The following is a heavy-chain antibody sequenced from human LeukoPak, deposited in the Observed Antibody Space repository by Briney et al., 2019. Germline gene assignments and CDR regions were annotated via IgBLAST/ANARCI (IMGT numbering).Heavy chain of an antibody. D-gene: IGHD6-13*01. V-gene: IGHV4-4*07. CDR3: ARDSGAAAATWYFDY. CDR1: GGSISTSY. Sequence: SGTLSLTCTVSGGSISTSYWSWIRQPAGKGLEWIGRLSPSGSTNYNPSLKSRVTMSVDTSKNQFSLKLSSVTAADTAVYYCARDSGAAAATWYFDYWGQGTLVTVSS. CDR2: LSPSGST. J-gene: IGHJ4*02.